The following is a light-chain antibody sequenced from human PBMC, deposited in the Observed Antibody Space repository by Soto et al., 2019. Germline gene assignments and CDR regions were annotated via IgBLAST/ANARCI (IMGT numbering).Light chain of an antibody. V-gene: IGLV8-61*01. CDR1: SGSVSTSYY. CDR2: STN. Sequence: QAVVTQEPSFSVSPGGTVILTCGLSSGSVSTSYYPSWYQQTPGQAPRTLIYSTNTRSSGVPDRFSGSILGYKAALTITGAQADDESDYYCVLYMGSGISVFGTGTKLTVL. CDR3: VLYMGSGISV. J-gene: IGLJ1*01.